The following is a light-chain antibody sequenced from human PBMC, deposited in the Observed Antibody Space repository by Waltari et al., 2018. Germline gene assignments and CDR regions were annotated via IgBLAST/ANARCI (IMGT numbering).Light chain of an antibody. CDR1: DVNTY. J-gene: IGKJ1*01. V-gene: IGKV2D-29*01. CDR3: LQTNQLPRT. CDR2: EVS. Sequence: DVNTYLYWYLQKPGQPPQLLIYEVSSRFCGVPARFNGSGSGTDFTLKISRLEAEDVGAYYCLQTNQLPRTFGQGTKVEIK.